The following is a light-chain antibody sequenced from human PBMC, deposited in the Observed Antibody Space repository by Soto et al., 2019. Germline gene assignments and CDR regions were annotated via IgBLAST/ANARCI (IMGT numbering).Light chain of an antibody. CDR3: QHLNTYPLT. CDR1: QGISSF. Sequence: DIQLTQSPSFLSASVGDRXTITCRASQGISSFLAWYQQKPGKAPNLLISAASTLRTGVPSRFSGSGSGTEFTLTISSLQPEDFATYYCQHLNTYPLTFGGGTKVEI. CDR2: AAS. J-gene: IGKJ4*01. V-gene: IGKV1-9*01.